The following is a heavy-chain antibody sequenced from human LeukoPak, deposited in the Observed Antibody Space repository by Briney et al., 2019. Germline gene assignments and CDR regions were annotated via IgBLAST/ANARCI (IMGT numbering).Heavy chain of an antibody. Sequence: PSETPSLTCTVSGGSISSYYWSWIRQPPGKGLEWIGYIYYSGSTNYNPSLKSRVTISVDTSKNQFSLKLSSVTAADTAVYCCARDSAYYDSSGYHQVLDYWGQGTLVTVSS. CDR1: GGSISSYY. CDR2: IYYSGST. CDR3: ARDSAYYDSSGYHQVLDY. V-gene: IGHV4-59*01. D-gene: IGHD3-22*01. J-gene: IGHJ4*02.